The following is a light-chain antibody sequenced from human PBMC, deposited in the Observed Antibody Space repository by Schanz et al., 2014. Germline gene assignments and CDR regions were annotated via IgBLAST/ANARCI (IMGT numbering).Light chain of an antibody. V-gene: IGLV2-14*03. CDR1: SSDVGGYNY. CDR2: DVN. CDR3: SSYAGSHNYG. Sequence: QSALTQPASVSGSPGQSITISCTGTSSDVGGYNYVSWYQQHPGKAPKLMIYDVNNRPSGVSNRFSGSKSGNTASLTVSGLQAEDEADFYCSSYAGSHNYGFGTGTKLTVL. J-gene: IGLJ1*01.